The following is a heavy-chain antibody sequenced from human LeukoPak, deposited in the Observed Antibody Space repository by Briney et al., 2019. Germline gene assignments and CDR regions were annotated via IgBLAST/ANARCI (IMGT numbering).Heavy chain of an antibody. CDR1: GDSIRSSSYY. V-gene: IGHV4-61*01. Sequence: SETLSLTCTVSGDSIRSSSYYWSWIRQPPGKGLEWIGYIYYSGSTNYNPSLKSRVTISVDTSKNQFSLKLSSVTAADTAVYYCARVHQSIYYHDSSGPEYYFDYWGQGTLVTVSS. D-gene: IGHD3-22*01. CDR2: IYYSGST. CDR3: ARVHQSIYYHDSSGPEYYFDY. J-gene: IGHJ4*02.